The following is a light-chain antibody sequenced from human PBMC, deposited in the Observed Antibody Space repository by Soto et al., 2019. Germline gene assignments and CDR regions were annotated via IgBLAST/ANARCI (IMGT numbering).Light chain of an antibody. CDR2: EVS. J-gene: IGLJ1*01. V-gene: IGLV2-14*01. CDR1: SSDIGGYNY. CDR3: SSYRSSSPRYV. Sequence: QSVLTQPASASGSPGQSITISCTGTSSDIGGYNYVSWYQQHPGKAPKLIIYEVSNRPLGVSNRFSGSKSGNTASLTISGLQAEDEADYYCSSYRSSSPRYVFGAGTKLTVL.